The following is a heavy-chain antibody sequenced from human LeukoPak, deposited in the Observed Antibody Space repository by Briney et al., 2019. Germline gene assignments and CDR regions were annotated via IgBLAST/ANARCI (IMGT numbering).Heavy chain of an antibody. Sequence: ASVKVSCKASGYTFTGYYMHWVRQAPGQGLEWMGRINPNSGGTNYAQKFQGRVTMTRDTSISTAYMELSRLRSDDTAVYYCARAAQSERPPRLNDFWSGYHDYWGQGTLVTVSS. CDR3: ARAAQSERPPRLNDFWSGYHDY. CDR2: INPNSGGT. V-gene: IGHV1-2*06. CDR1: GYTFTGYY. J-gene: IGHJ4*02. D-gene: IGHD3-3*01.